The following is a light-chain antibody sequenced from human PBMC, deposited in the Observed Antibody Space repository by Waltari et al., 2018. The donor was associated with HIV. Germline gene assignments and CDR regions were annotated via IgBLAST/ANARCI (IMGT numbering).Light chain of an antibody. V-gene: IGLV1-47*01. CDR3: ATWDDSLNSFWV. J-gene: IGLJ3*02. CDR2: RND. Sequence: QSVLTQPPSASGTPGQRVVISCSGGSSTIGNNFVYWYQQLPGSTPILLIYRNDQRPSGLSDRFSGAKSGTSASLAISGLRSEDEADYYCATWDDSLNSFWVFGGGTKVTVL. CDR1: SSTIGNNF.